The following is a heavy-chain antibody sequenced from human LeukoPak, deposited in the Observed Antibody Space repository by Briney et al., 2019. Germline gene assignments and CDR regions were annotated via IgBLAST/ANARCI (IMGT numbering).Heavy chain of an antibody. D-gene: IGHD2-2*01. CDR3: ARAQPDCSSTSCYAGY. Sequence: LSLTCAVYGGSFSGYYWSWIRQPPGKGLEWVSYISSSGSTIYYADSVKGRFTISRDNAKNSLYLRMNSLRAEDTAVYYCARAQPDCSSTSCYAGYWGQGTLVTVSS. CDR2: ISSSGSTI. J-gene: IGHJ4*02. CDR1: GGSFSGYY. V-gene: IGHV3-11*01.